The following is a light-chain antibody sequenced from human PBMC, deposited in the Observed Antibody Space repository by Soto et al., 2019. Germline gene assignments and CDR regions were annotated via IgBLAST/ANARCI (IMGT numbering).Light chain of an antibody. CDR2: DVS. Sequence: QSVLTQPASVSGSPGQSITISCTGTSSDVVGYNYVSWYQHHPGKAPKLMIYDVSNRPSGVSNRFSGSKSGNTASLTISGLQPEDEADYYCSSYTTSNTRQIVFGTGTKATV. CDR1: SSDVVGYNY. J-gene: IGLJ1*01. CDR3: SSYTTSNTRQIV. V-gene: IGLV2-14*03.